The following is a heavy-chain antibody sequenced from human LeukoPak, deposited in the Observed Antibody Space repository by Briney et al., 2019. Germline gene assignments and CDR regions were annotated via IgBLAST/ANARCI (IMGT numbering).Heavy chain of an antibody. Sequence: ASVKVSCKASGYTFTGYYMHGVRQAPGQGLEWMGRINPNSGGTNYAQQSQGRVTMTRDTSISTAYMELSRLRSDDTAVYYCARVKAVAGTRGAFDIWGQGTMVTVSS. CDR3: ARVKAVAGTRGAFDI. V-gene: IGHV1-2*06. J-gene: IGHJ3*02. CDR2: INPNSGGT. CDR1: GYTFTGYY. D-gene: IGHD6-19*01.